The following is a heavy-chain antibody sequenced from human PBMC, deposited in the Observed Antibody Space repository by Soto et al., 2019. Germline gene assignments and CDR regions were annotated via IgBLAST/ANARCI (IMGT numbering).Heavy chain of an antibody. Sequence: SVKVSCKASGGTFSSYAISWVRQAPVQGLEWMGGIIPIFGTANYAQKFQGRVTVTADESTSTAYMELSSLRSEDTAVYYCARDVTPGITMVRGVDYYYYGMDVWGQGTTVTVSS. CDR2: IIPIFGTA. CDR3: ARDVTPGITMVRGVDYYYYGMDV. CDR1: GGTFSSYA. D-gene: IGHD3-10*01. V-gene: IGHV1-69*13. J-gene: IGHJ6*02.